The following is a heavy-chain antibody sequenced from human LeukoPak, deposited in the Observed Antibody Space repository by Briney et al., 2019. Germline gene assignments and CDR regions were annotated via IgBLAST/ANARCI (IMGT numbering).Heavy chain of an antibody. V-gene: IGHV3-48*01. J-gene: IGHJ4*02. Sequence: GGSLRLSCAASGFTFSSYSMNWVRQAQGKGLEWVSYMSASSNTIYYADSVKGRFTISRDNAKNSLYLQMNSLRAEDTAVYYCARGDCSGGSCYLSLTAIDYWGQGTLVTVSS. CDR3: ARGDCSGGSCYLSLTAIDY. CDR1: GFTFSSYS. D-gene: IGHD2-15*01. CDR2: MSASSNTI.